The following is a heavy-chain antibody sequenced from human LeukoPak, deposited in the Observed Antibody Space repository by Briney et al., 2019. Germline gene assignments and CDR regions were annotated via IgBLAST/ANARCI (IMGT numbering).Heavy chain of an antibody. CDR2: ISDSGSDT. Sequence: PGGSLRLSCAASGFTFNNYVMSWVRQAPGKGLEWVSVISDSGSDTYYADSVKGRFTISRDNSKNTLYLQMNSLRAEDTAVYYCAKDLMVYRSSWYSFDYWGQGTLVTVSS. CDR3: AKDLMVYRSSWYSFDY. D-gene: IGHD6-13*01. J-gene: IGHJ4*02. V-gene: IGHV3-23*01. CDR1: GFTFNNYV.